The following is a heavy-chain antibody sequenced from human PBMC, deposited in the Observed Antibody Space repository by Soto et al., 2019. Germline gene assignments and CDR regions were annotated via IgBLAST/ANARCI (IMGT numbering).Heavy chain of an antibody. V-gene: IGHV3-30*18. Sequence: QAQLVESGGGVVQPGRSLRLSCTTSGFNLRSYGMHWVRQAPGKGLSWVAVMSYDGRNTYSADSVKGRFTISRDDSKNTKYLQMNSLRAEDTALYYCAKDTGFGELFSDTFDLWGQGTMVTVSS. CDR1: GFNLRSYG. J-gene: IGHJ3*01. CDR3: AKDTGFGELFSDTFDL. CDR2: MSYDGRNT. D-gene: IGHD3-10*01.